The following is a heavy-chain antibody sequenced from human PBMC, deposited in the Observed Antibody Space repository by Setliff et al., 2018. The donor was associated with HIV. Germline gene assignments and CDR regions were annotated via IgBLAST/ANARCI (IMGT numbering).Heavy chain of an antibody. V-gene: IGHV1-46*01. J-gene: IGHJ3*02. CDR3: ARGAWIQLWNGDFDI. CDR2: ISPSGDRT. D-gene: IGHD5-18*01. Sequence: ASVKVSCKASGYTFTDYYVHWVRQAPGQGLEWMGIISPSGDRTTYAQRFRGRVTMTSDTSTGTVYMELSRLRSDDTAVYYCARGAWIQLWNGDFDIWGQGTMVTVSS. CDR1: GYTFTDYY.